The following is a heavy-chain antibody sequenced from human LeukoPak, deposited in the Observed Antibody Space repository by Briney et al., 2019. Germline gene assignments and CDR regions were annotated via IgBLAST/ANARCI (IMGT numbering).Heavy chain of an antibody. CDR1: GFTFSSYG. Sequence: GRSLRLTCAASGFTFSSYGMHWVRQAPGKGLEWVAVISYDGSNKYYADSVKGRFTISRDNSKNTLYLQMNSLRAEDTAVYYCAKDRHGGYCSSTSCYWVYYYYYYGTDVWGQGTRSPSP. CDR3: AKDRHGGYCSSTSCYWVYYYYYYGTDV. CDR2: ISYDGSNK. J-gene: IGHJ6*02. V-gene: IGHV3-30*18. D-gene: IGHD2-2*01.